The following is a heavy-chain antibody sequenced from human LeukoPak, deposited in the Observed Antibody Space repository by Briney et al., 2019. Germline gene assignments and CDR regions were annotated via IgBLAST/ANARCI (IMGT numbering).Heavy chain of an antibody. V-gene: IGHV1-8*01. D-gene: IGHD6-19*01. Sequence: ASVKVSCKASGYTFTSYDINWVRQATGQGLEWMGWMNPNSGNTGYAQKFQGRVTMTRNTSISTAYMELSSLRSEDAAVYYYARGEQQWLVYYYYYYMDVWGKGTTVTVSS. CDR3: ARGEQQWLVYYYYYYMDV. J-gene: IGHJ6*03. CDR2: MNPNSGNT. CDR1: GYTFTSYD.